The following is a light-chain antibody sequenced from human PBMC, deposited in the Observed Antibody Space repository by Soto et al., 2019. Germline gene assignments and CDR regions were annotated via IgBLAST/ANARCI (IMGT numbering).Light chain of an antibody. CDR2: LNSDGSH. CDR1: SRHSAYA. V-gene: IGLV4-69*01. CDR3: QTWGTGIRL. Sequence: QPVLTQSPSASASLGASVNLTCTLSSRHSAYAIAWLQQQPEKRPRYLMKLNSDGSHNKGDGIPDRFSGSSSGAERDLTISGLQSGDESDYYCQTWGTGIRLFGGGTKLTVL. J-gene: IGLJ2*01.